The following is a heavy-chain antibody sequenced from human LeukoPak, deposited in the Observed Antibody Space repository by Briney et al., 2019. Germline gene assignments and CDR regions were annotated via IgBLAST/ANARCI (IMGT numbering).Heavy chain of an antibody. Sequence: SETLSLTCTVSGGSISSSSYYWGWIRQPPGKGLEWIGSIYYSGSTFYNPSLKSRVTISVDTSKNQFSLKLSPVTAADTAVYYCARVAKLVPDIVVVVAATGWFDPWGQGTLVTVSS. CDR3: ARVAKLVPDIVVVVAATGWFDP. CDR1: GGSISSSSYY. D-gene: IGHD2-15*01. CDR2: IYYSGST. V-gene: IGHV4-39*07. J-gene: IGHJ5*02.